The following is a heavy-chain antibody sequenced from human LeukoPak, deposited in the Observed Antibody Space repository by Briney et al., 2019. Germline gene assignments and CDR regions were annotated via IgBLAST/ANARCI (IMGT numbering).Heavy chain of an antibody. D-gene: IGHD5-18*01. CDR3: ARRRTVDTAMVRRPKYFDY. V-gene: IGHV4-34*01. CDR2: INHSGST. CDR1: GGSFSGYY. Sequence: PSETLSLTCAVYGGSFSGYYWSWIRQPPGKGLEWIGEINHSGSTNYNPSLKSRVTISVDTSKNQFSLKPSSVTAADTAVYYCARRRTVDTAMVRRPKYFDYWGQGTLVTVSS. J-gene: IGHJ4*02.